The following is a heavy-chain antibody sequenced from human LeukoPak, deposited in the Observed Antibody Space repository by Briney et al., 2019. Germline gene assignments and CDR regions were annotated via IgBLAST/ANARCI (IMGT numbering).Heavy chain of an antibody. CDR2: INPDGSQK. J-gene: IGHJ5*02. CDR3: VRQMIRFWFDP. D-gene: IGHD3-16*01. Sequence: GGSLRLSCAASGFTFSLYWMTWVRQSPGKGLEWVADINPDGSQKYSVDSVKGRFTISRDNAKNSLFLQMNSLRAEDTAVYYCVRQMIRFWFDPWGRGTQVTVSS. V-gene: IGHV3-7*01. CDR1: GFTFSLYW.